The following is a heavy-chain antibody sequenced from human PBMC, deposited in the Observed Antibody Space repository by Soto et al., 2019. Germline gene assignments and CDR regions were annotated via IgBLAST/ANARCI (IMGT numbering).Heavy chain of an antibody. Sequence: SETLSLTCTVSGGSISSSSYYWGWIRQPPGKGLEWIGSIYYSGSTYYNPSLKSRVTISVDTSKNQFSLKLSSVTAADTAVYYCASDGYERDGYNRMLDYWGQGTLVTVSS. V-gene: IGHV4-39*01. CDR3: ASDGYERDGYNRMLDY. D-gene: IGHD5-12*01. J-gene: IGHJ4*02. CDR2: IYYSGST. CDR1: GGSISSSSYY.